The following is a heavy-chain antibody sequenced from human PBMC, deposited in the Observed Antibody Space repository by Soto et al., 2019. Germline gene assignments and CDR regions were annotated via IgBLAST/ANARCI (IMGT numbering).Heavy chain of an antibody. CDR2: IMPIFGTT. CDR1: GGTFSSFP. D-gene: IGHD6-19*01. Sequence: QVQLVQSGAEVKKPGSSVKVSCKASGGTFSSFPIAWVRQAPGQGLEWVGGIMPIFGTTKYAQNFRDRVTIYADESTSTACMELSSLRFEDTAVYYCAMIEYSSGSDYWGQGTLVTVFS. J-gene: IGHJ4*02. V-gene: IGHV1-69*01. CDR3: AMIEYSSGSDY.